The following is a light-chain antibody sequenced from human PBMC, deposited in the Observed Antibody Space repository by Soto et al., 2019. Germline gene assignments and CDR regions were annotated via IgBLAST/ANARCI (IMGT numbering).Light chain of an antibody. CDR3: QQYNKWPLT. V-gene: IGKV3-15*01. Sequence: EIVMTQSPATLSVSPGERATLSCSASQSVSHNLAWYQQKPGQATRLLIYHASTRAPGIPARFSGSGSGTEFTRTISSLQSEDFAVYYCQQYNKWPLTFGGATRVEIK. CDR2: HAS. J-gene: IGKJ4*01. CDR1: QSVSHN.